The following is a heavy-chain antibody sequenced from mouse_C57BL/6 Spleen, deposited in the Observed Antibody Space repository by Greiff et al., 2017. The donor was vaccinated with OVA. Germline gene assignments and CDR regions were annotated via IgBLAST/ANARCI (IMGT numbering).Heavy chain of an antibody. Sequence: VQLQQPGAELVRPGTSVKLSCKASGYTFTSYWMHWVKQRPGQGLEWIGVIDPSDRYTNYNQKFQGTATLHVDTSSSTSYMQLSSLTSESAAVYYCARDYYASGGYAMDYWGQGTSVTVSS. CDR1: GYTFTSYW. J-gene: IGHJ4*01. V-gene: IGHV1-59*01. CDR2: IDPSDRYT. D-gene: IGHD1-1*01. CDR3: ARDYYASGGYAMDY.